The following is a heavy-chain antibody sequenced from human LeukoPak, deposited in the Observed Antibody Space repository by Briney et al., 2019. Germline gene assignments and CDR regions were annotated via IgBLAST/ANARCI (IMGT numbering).Heavy chain of an antibody. J-gene: IGHJ4*02. D-gene: IGHD4-17*01. CDR1: GGSFSGYY. Sequence: SETLSLTCAVYGGSFSGYYWSWIRQPPGKGLEWIGEINHSGSTNCNPSLKSRVTISVDTSKNQFSLKLSSVTAADTAVYYCARDHYGDYVFDYWGQGTLVTVSS. V-gene: IGHV4-34*01. CDR2: INHSGST. CDR3: ARDHYGDYVFDY.